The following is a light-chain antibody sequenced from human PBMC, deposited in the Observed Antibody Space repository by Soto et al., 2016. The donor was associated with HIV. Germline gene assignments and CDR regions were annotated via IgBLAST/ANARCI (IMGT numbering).Light chain of an antibody. CDR3: QVWDGSSRHWV. Sequence: SYVLTQPPSVSVAPRKTASITCGGNRVGGKSVHWYQQKPGQAPVMVLFADSDRPSGIPERFSGSNSENTATLTISRVEAGDKADYYCQVWDGSSRHWVFGGGTKLTVL. CDR1: RVGGKS. V-gene: IGLV3-21*03. CDR2: ADS. J-gene: IGLJ2*01.